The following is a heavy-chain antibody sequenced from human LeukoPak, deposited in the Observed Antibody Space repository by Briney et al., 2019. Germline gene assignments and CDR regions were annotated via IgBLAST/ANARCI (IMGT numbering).Heavy chain of an antibody. V-gene: IGHV1-2*06. Sequence: ASVKVSCKASGYTFTGYYMHWVRQAPGQGLEWMGRINPNSGGTNYAQKFQGRVTMTRATSISTAYMELSRLRSDDTAVYYCARDRGGATLFGYWGQGTLVTVSS. CDR3: ARDRGGATLFGY. CDR1: GYTFTGYY. J-gene: IGHJ4*02. D-gene: IGHD1-26*01. CDR2: INPNSGGT.